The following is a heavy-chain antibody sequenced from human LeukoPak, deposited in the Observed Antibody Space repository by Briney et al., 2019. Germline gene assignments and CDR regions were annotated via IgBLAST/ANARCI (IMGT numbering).Heavy chain of an antibody. V-gene: IGHV1-18*01. J-gene: IGHJ4*02. Sequence: ASVKVSCTASGYTFTSYGISWVRQAPGQGLEWMGWISAYNGNTNYAQKLQGRVTMTTDTSTSTAYMELSSLRSEDTAVYYCARGYIAARPGVWFDYWGRGTLVTVSS. CDR1: GYTFTSYG. CDR2: ISAYNGNT. CDR3: ARGYIAARPGVWFDY. D-gene: IGHD6-6*01.